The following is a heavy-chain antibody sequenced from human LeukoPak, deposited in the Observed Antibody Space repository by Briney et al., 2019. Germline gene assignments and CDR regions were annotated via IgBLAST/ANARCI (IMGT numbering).Heavy chain of an antibody. CDR2: IYTSGST. J-gene: IGHJ5*02. Sequence: SETLSLTCTVSGGSISSYYWSWIRQPPGKGLEWIGYIYTSGSTNYNPSLKSRVTISVDTSKNQFSLKLSSVTAADTAVYYCASLAGPWGQGTLVTVSS. CDR1: GGSISSYY. CDR3: ASLAGP. V-gene: IGHV4-4*09.